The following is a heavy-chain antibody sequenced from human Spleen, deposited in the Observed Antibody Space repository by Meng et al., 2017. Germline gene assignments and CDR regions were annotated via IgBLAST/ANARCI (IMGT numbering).Heavy chain of an antibody. D-gene: IGHD3-10*01. CDR3: ARGPYGSGSYSDY. CDR2: IIPIFGTA. V-gene: IGHV1-69*01. Sequence: VELVEAGAEVKKPGSSVKVSCKVSGGTFSSYAISWVRQAPGQGLEWMGGIIPIFGTANYAQKFQGRVTITADESTSTAYMELSSLRSEDTAVYYCARGPYGSGSYSDYWGQGTLVTVSS. CDR1: GGTFSSYA. J-gene: IGHJ4*02.